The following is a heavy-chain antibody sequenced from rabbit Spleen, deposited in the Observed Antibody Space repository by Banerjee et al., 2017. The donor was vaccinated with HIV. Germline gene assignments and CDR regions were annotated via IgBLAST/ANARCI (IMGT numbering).Heavy chain of an antibody. CDR3: ARDLDGVIGWNFGW. Sequence: QQQLVESGGGLVKPEGSLTLTCTASGFSFSSSYYMCWVRQAPGKGLECIACIYPGSSDSTWYATWAKGRFTFSKTSSTTVTLEMTSLTAADTATYFCARDLDGVIGWNFGWWGPGTLVTVS. CDR1: GFSFSSSYY. D-gene: IGHD1-1*01. V-gene: IGHV1S45*01. CDR2: IYPGSSDST. J-gene: IGHJ4*01.